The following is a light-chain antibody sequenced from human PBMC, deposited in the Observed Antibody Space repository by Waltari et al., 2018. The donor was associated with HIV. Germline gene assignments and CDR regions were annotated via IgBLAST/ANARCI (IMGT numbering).Light chain of an antibody. CDR3: LQYSDFSGT. Sequence: IHMTQSPATLSASVGYRVTITCRASQDIAIWLAWYQQRPGKAPKLLISKASTSESGVPSRFSGRGSGTDFTLTITSLQPDDFATYHCLQYSDFSGTFGQGTKVEVK. CDR1: QDIAIW. CDR2: KAS. J-gene: IGKJ1*01. V-gene: IGKV1-5*03.